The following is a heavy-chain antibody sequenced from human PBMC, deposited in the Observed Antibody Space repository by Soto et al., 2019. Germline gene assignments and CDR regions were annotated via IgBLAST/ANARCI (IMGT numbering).Heavy chain of an antibody. V-gene: IGHV1-18*01. Sequence: GASVKVSCKASGYTFTNYGLIWVRQAPGQGLEWMGWISAYNGNTNYAQRLQGRVTMTTDTSTSTVYMELRSLRSDDTAVYYCARDSSGYSSSWELNWFDPWGQGTLVTVSS. D-gene: IGHD6-13*01. CDR3: ARDSSGYSSSWELNWFDP. J-gene: IGHJ5*02. CDR2: ISAYNGNT. CDR1: GYTFTNYG.